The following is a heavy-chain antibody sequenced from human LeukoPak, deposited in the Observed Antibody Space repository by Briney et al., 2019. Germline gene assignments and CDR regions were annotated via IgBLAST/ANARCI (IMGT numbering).Heavy chain of an antibody. V-gene: IGHV3-33*01. Sequence: GGSLGLSCAASGFTFSSYGMHWVRQAPGKGLEWVALIWYDGNNKYNADSVKGRFTISRDNSKNTLYLQMNSLRAEDTAVYYRARDPGYSSSWYFDNWGQGTLVTVSS. CDR1: GFTFSSYG. D-gene: IGHD6-13*01. CDR3: ARDPGYSSSWYFDN. J-gene: IGHJ4*02. CDR2: IWYDGNNK.